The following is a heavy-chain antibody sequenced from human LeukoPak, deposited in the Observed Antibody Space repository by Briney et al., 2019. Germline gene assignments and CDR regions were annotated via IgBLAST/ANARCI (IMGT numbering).Heavy chain of an antibody. V-gene: IGHV3-9*01. CDR3: AKDNRRHYTSGPNPDSLH. D-gene: IGHD6-19*01. J-gene: IGHJ4*02. Sequence: GGSLRLSCAGSGFIFNNYAMHWVRHPPGRGLEWVSGISWNSGSIDYADSVKGRFTISRDNAKNSLYLQMNSLRVEDTAFYYCAKDNRRHYTSGPNPDSLHWGQGALVTVSS. CDR2: ISWNSGSI. CDR1: GFIFNNYA.